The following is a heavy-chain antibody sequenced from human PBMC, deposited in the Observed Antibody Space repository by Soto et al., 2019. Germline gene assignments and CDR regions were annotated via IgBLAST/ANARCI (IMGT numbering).Heavy chain of an antibody. D-gene: IGHD3-10*01. CDR1: GGSFSGYY. CDR3: ARGPRITMVRGVRIDY. J-gene: IGHJ4*02. CDR2: INHSGST. Sequence: PSETLSLTCAVYGGSFSGYYWSWIRQPPGKGLEWIGEINHSGSTNYNPSLKSRVTISVDTSKNQFSLKLSSVTAADTAVYYCARGPRITMVRGVRIDYWGQGTLVTVSS. V-gene: IGHV4-34*01.